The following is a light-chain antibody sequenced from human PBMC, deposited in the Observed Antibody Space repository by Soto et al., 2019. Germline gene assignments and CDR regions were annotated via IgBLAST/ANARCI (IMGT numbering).Light chain of an antibody. V-gene: IGKV3-15*01. CDR1: QSVSSN. Sequence: EIVMTQSPATLSVSPGERATLSCRASQSVSSNLAWYQQKPGQTPKLLIYVASTRATGIPARFSGSGSGTEFTLTISSLQSEDXXXXXXXQYXVWPLTFGGGTKVEFK. CDR3: XQYXVWPLT. CDR2: VAS. J-gene: IGKJ4*01.